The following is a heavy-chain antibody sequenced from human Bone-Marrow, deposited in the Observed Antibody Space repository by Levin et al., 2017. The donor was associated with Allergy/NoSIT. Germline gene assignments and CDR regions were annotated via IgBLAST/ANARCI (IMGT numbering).Heavy chain of an antibody. Sequence: SGPTLVKPTQTLTLTCTFSGFSLSSHGVGVGWIRQPPGKALEWLALIYWRGDRRYNPSLKSRLTITKVASTNQLVLIMTDVDPLATATSFCAHEVRWQQIDSWGQGTLVTVTS. CDR2: IYWRGDR. CDR3: AHEVRWQQIDS. D-gene: IGHD5-24*01. CDR1: GFSLSSHGVG. V-gene: IGHV2-5*01. J-gene: IGHJ4*02.